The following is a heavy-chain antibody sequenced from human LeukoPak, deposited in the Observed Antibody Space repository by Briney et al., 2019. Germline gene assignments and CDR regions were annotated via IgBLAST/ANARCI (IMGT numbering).Heavy chain of an antibody. CDR1: GGSIKSPTSY. D-gene: IGHD6-6*01. J-gene: IGHJ5*02. CDR3: ARNTSSSPGFDP. Sequence: SETLSLTCSVSGGSIKSPTSYWSWIRQPPGKGLEWIGNVYYIGTTTYSKSLQSRVSFSIDTSNNHFSLEMVSVTADDTAVYYCARNTSSSPGFDPWAQGTLVTVSS. V-gene: IGHV4-61*01. CDR2: VYYIGTT.